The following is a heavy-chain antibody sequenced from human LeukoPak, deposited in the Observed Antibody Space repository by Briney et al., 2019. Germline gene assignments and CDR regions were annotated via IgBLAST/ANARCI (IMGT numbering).Heavy chain of an antibody. CDR1: GYTFTSHH. J-gene: IGHJ4*02. CDR2: INPSGGST. Sequence: ASVKVSCKASGYTFTSHHMHWVRQAPGQGLEWMGIINPSGGSTNYAQKFQGRVTMTRDMSPSTVYMELSSLRSEDTAVYYCARSLAGGDSSSSANFDYWGQGTLVTVSS. V-gene: IGHV1-46*01. CDR3: ARSLAGGDSSSSANFDY. D-gene: IGHD6-6*01.